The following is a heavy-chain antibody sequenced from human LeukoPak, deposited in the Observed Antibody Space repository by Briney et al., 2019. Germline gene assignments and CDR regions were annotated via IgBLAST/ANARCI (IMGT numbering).Heavy chain of an antibody. V-gene: IGHV4-34*01. J-gene: IGHJ3*02. CDR1: GGSFSGYY. CDR3: ARRLDI. CDR2: INHSGST. Sequence: SETLSLTCAVYGGSFSGYYWSWIRQPPGKGLGWIGEINHSGSTNYNPSLKSRVTIPVDTSKNQFSLKLSSVTAADTAVYYCARRLDIWGQGTMVTVSS.